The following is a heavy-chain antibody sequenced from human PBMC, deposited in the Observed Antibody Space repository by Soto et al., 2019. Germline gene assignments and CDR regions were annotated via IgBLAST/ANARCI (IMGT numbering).Heavy chain of an antibody. D-gene: IGHD5-18*01. Sequence: QVHLVQSGAEVKKPGSSVKVSCKTSGGSFSKYSISWLRQAPGQGLEWMGGIIPISVTTHYAQRFQGRVTITADDLTTPSYMEVSSLKFEDTAVYYCAASRWIQLWTADFWGQGTRVTVSS. J-gene: IGHJ4*02. CDR3: AASRWIQLWTADF. CDR2: IIPISVTT. V-gene: IGHV1-69*01. CDR1: GGSFSKYS.